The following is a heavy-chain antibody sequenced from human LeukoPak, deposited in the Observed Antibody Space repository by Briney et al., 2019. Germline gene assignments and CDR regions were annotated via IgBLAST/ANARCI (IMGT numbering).Heavy chain of an antibody. CDR3: VRDSRYTMDV. J-gene: IGHJ6*02. CDR1: GFTFSSHW. D-gene: IGHD5-18*01. Sequence: PGGSLRLSCAASGFTFSSHWMHWVRQAPGKGLVWVSRINSDGSSISYADSVKGRFTVSRDNAKNTLYLQMNSLRAEDTAVYYCVRDSRYTMDVWGQGTTVTVPS. V-gene: IGHV3-74*01. CDR2: INSDGSSI.